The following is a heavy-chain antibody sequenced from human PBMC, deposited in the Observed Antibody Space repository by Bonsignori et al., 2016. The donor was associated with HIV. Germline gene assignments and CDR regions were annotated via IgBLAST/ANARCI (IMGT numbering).Heavy chain of an antibody. D-gene: IGHD6-13*01. Sequence: EVQLVESGGGLVQPGGSLRLSCAASGFTFNIFVMNWVRQAPGRGLEWVSTIGGAGDIYYADSREGPGSPISRDNSRNTLYLQMNSLRGDDTAVYYCAKDMWQHLAPDCWGQGTLVTV. CDR2: IGGAGDI. CDR3: AKDMWQHLAPDC. J-gene: IGHJ4*02. CDR1: GFTFNIFV. V-gene: IGHV3-23*04.